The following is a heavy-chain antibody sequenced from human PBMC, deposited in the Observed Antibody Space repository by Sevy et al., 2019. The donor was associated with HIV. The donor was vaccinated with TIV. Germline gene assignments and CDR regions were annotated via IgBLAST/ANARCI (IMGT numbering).Heavy chain of an antibody. CDR3: ARGRWLVHDC. V-gene: IGHV4-39*01. CDR2: IYYSGST. CDR1: GGSISSSSYY. Sequence: SETLSLTCTVSGGSISSSSYYWGWIRQPPGKGLEWIGRIYYSGSTYYNPSLKSQVTISVDTSKNQFSLKLSSVTAADTAVYYCARGRWLVHDCWGQGALVTVSS. J-gene: IGHJ4*02. D-gene: IGHD6-19*01.